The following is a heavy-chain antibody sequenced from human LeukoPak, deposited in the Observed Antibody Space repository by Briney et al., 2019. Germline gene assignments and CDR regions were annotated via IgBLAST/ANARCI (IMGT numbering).Heavy chain of an antibody. Sequence: GGSLRLSCAASGFTFRTYSIHWVRQAPGKGPEWVTVVSADGRTQLYSDSVKGRFTVSRDNSLNTLHLQMNSLRAEDTAVYYCAKPLTTRGAFDIWGQGTMVTVSS. CDR1: GFTFRTYS. V-gene: IGHV3-30*18. CDR2: VSADGRTQ. D-gene: IGHD3-9*01. CDR3: AKPLTTRGAFDI. J-gene: IGHJ3*02.